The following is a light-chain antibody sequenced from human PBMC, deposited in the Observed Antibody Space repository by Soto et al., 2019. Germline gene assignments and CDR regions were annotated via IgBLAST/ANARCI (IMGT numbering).Light chain of an antibody. Sequence: QSVLTQPPSMSGAPGQRVTISCTGSSSNIGAGYDVHWYQQHPGTAPKLLIFDNNNRPSGVPDRFSGSKSDTSASLAITGLEAEDEADYDCQSFDTSLSGFVVFGGGTKSPS. CDR3: QSFDTSLSGFVV. CDR1: SSNIGAGYD. V-gene: IGLV1-40*01. CDR2: DNN. J-gene: IGLJ2*01.